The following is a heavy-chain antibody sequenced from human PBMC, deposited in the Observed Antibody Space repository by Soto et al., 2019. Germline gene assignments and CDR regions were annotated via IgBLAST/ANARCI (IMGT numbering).Heavy chain of an antibody. Sequence: SQTLSLTCAISGDSVSSNSAAWNVIRQSPSRGLEWVGRTYHRSKWYNDYAVSVKSRININPDTSKNQFSLQLNSVTPEDTAVYDFERDYWYNWNYDDLIWFDPWGQGTLVTVSS. J-gene: IGHJ5*02. CDR2: TYHRSKWYN. V-gene: IGHV6-1*01. CDR3: ERDYWYNWNYDDLIWFDP. D-gene: IGHD1-7*01. CDR1: GDSVSSNSAA.